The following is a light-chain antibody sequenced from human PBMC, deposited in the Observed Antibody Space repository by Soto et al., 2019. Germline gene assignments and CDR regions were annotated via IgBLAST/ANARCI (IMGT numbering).Light chain of an antibody. J-gene: IGKJ1*01. CDR2: GAS. CDR3: HQRQSWPRT. V-gene: IGKV3-15*01. Sequence: EILMTQSPATLSVSPGERVTLSCRASQSVSSYLAWYQQKPGQPPRLLIYGASTRATGIPARFSGSRSGPEFTLTINSLQSEDFAIYYCHQRQSWPRTFGQGTKV. CDR1: QSVSSY.